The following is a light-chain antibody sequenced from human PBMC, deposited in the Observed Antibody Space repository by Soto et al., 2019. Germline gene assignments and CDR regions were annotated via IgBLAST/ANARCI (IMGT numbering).Light chain of an antibody. V-gene: IGKV1-27*01. Sequence: DIQMTQSPSSLSVSFGASVTITWGASQGISDYLAWYQQRPGKAPKLLIYAASTLQSGVPSRFSGSASGTEFTLTISSLKPDDFATYYCQQYNSYGTFGQGTKVDIK. J-gene: IGKJ1*01. CDR3: QQYNSYGT. CDR2: AAS. CDR1: QGISDY.